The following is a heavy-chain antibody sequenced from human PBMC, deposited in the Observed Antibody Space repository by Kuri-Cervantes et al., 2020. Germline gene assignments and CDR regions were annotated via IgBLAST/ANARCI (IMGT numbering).Heavy chain of an antibody. V-gene: IGHV3-7*01. J-gene: IGHJ4*02. CDR3: ARGVRWEDYFDY. D-gene: IGHD1-26*01. CDR2: IQQDGSVK. Sequence: GESLKISCAASGFTFSSYWMSWVRQAPGKGLEWVATIQQDGSVKYYLDSVKGRFTISRGNADNSLYLQMNSLRAEDTAVYYCARGVRWEDYFDYWGRGTLVTVSS. CDR1: GFTFSSYW.